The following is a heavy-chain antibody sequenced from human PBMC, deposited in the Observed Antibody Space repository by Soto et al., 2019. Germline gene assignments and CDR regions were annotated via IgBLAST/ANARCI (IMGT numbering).Heavy chain of an antibody. Sequence: QVQLVQSGAEVKKPGASVKVSCKASGYTFTSYGISWVRQAPGQGLEWMGWISTYNGNTNYAQRLQGRVTMTTDTSTSTAYMEVRTLRSDDTAVYYCARDVLGIVVVTTPSGYWGQGTLVTVSS. D-gene: IGHD3-22*01. CDR2: ISTYNGNT. V-gene: IGHV1-18*01. J-gene: IGHJ4*02. CDR1: GYTFTSYG. CDR3: ARDVLGIVVVTTPSGY.